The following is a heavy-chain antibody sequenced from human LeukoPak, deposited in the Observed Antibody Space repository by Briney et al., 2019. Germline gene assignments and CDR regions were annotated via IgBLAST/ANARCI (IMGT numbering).Heavy chain of an antibody. J-gene: IGHJ4*02. V-gene: IGHV4-39*01. D-gene: IGHD6-19*01. CDR2: IYYSGST. Sequence: SETLSLTCTVSGGSISSNNYYWGCIRQPPGKGLEWIGSIYYSGSTYYNPSLKSRVTISVDTSKNQFSLKLSSVTAADTAVYYCVNSSPGGGWLVSGNFDYWGQGTLVTVSS. CDR1: GGSISSNNYY. CDR3: VNSSPGGGWLVSGNFDY.